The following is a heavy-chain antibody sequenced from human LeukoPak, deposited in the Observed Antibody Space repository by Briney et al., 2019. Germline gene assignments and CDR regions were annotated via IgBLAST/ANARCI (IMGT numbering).Heavy chain of an antibody. CDR2: ISYHGRNK. J-gene: IGHJ6*02. CDR1: GFTFSSYA. D-gene: IGHD2-2*01. Sequence: PGRSLRHSCAASGFTFSSYAIHWVRQAPGEGLEWVAVISYHGRNKYYADSVKGRFTISRDNSQNTLDLQMNSLRAEDTAVYYCAGYCSSTSCYGIQGYYYYGMDVWGQGTTVTVYS. V-gene: IGHV3-30*04. CDR3: AGYCSSTSCYGIQGYYYYGMDV.